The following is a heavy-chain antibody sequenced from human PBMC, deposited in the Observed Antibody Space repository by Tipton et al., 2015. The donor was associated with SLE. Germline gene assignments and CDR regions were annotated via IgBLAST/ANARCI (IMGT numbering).Heavy chain of an antibody. CDR1: GGSFSVHY. D-gene: IGHD3-10*01. V-gene: IGHV4-34*01. Sequence: TLSLTCTVYGGSFSVHYWSWSWIRQPPGKGLEWIGEIDHSRSTNYNPSLKSRVTRSVDTSKNQFSLKLRSVTAADTAVYYCARQPPVWFGELAPYFDYWGQGTLVTVSS. J-gene: IGHJ4*02. CDR2: IDHSRST. CDR3: ARQPPVWFGELAPYFDY.